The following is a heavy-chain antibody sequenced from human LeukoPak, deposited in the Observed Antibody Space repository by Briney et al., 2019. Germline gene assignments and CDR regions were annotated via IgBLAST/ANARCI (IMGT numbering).Heavy chain of an antibody. CDR3: ARGPHYDILTGYSRDY. CDR1: GHTFTSYD. CDR2: MNPNSGNT. V-gene: IGHV1-8*01. J-gene: IGHJ4*02. D-gene: IGHD3-9*01. Sequence: ASVKVSCKASGHTFTSYDINWVRQATGQGLEWMGWMNPNSGNTGYAQKFQGRVTMTRNTSISTAYMELSSLRSEDTAVYYCARGPHYDILTGYSRDYWGQGTLVTVSS.